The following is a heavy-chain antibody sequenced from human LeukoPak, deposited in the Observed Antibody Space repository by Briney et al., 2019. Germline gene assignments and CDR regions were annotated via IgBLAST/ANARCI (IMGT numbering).Heavy chain of an antibody. CDR2: IYPGDSDT. CDR1: GYSFTSYW. Sequence: GESLKISCKGSGYSFTSYWIGWVRQMPGKGLEWMGIIYPGDSDTRYSPSFQGQVTISADRSISTAYLQWSSLKASDTAMYYCASPSGSYYPADAFDIWGQGTMVTVSS. J-gene: IGHJ3*02. D-gene: IGHD1-26*01. V-gene: IGHV5-51*01. CDR3: ASPSGSYYPADAFDI.